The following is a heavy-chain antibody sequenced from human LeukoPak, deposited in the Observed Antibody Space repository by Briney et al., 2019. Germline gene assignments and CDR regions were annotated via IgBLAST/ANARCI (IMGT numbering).Heavy chain of an antibody. CDR2: IYHSGST. J-gene: IGHJ3*02. CDR1: GGSISSGGYS. CDR3: ARSLYYDYVWGSYRPPPAADAFDI. V-gene: IGHV4-30-2*01. Sequence: PSQTLSLTCAVSGGSISSGGYSWSWIQQPPGKGLEWIGYIYHSGSTYYNPSLKSRVTISEDRSKNQFSLKLSSVTAADTAVYYCARSLYYDYVWGSYRPPPAADAFDIWGQGTMVTVSS. D-gene: IGHD3-16*02.